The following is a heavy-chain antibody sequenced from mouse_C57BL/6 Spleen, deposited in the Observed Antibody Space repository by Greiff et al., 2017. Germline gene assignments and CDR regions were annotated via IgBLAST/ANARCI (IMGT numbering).Heavy chain of an antibody. CDR2: IYPGDGDT. V-gene: IGHV1-82*01. CDR3: ARGDDGYYSYYFDS. CDR1: GYAFSSSW. D-gene: IGHD2-3*01. Sequence: QVQLQQSGPELVKPGASVKISCKASGYAFSSSWMNWVKQRPGKGLEWIGRIYPGDGDTNYNGKFKGKATLTADKSSSTAYMQLSSLTSEDSAVYFCARGDDGYYSYYFDSWGQGTTLTVSS. J-gene: IGHJ2*01.